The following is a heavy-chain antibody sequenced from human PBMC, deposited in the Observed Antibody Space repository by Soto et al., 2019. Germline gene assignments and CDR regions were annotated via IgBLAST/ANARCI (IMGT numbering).Heavy chain of an antibody. CDR1: EFNFIDYY. CDR3: ARDEVRGITDYYYYNGMDV. Sequence: GRSLRLACAPSEFNFIDYYMSWIRQAQGKGLEWVSFISSSGHIIYYADSVKGRFTISRDHAKNSLYLQMNSLIAEDTAVYYCARDEVRGITDYYYYNGMDVWGQGTTVTVSS. V-gene: IGHV3-11*01. D-gene: IGHD3-10*01. CDR2: ISSSGHII. J-gene: IGHJ6*02.